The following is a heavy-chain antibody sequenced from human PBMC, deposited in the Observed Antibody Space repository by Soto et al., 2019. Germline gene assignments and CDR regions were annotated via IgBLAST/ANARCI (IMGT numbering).Heavy chain of an antibody. J-gene: IGHJ4*02. CDR2: INHSGST. V-gene: IGHV4-34*01. CDR3: ARTYGGNSFDF. D-gene: IGHD2-21*02. CDR1: GRSFSGYY. Sequence: QVQLQQWGAGLLKPSETLSLTCAVYGRSFSGYYWSWIRQPPGKGLEWVGDINHSGSTSYNPSLKSRVTISVDTSRNQFSLKLSSVTAADTAVYYCARTYGGNSFDFWGQGTRVTVSS.